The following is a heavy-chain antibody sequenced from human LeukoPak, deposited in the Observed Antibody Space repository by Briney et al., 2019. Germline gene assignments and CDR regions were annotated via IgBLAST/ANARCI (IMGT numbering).Heavy chain of an antibody. D-gene: IGHD3-10*01. V-gene: IGHV1-69*01. J-gene: IGHJ6*02. CDR2: IIPIFGTA. Sequence: SVKVSRKASGGTFSSYAISWVRQAPGQGLEWMGGIIPIFGTANYAQKFQGRVTITADESTSTAYMELSSLRSEDTAVYYCARRMVRGVAKYYYYYGMDAWGQGTTVTVSS. CDR1: GGTFSSYA. CDR3: ARRMVRGVAKYYYYYGMDA.